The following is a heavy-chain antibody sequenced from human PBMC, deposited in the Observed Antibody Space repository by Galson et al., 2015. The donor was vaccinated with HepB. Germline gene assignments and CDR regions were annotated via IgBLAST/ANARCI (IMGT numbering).Heavy chain of an antibody. CDR1: GFTFDDYG. J-gene: IGHJ5*02. Sequence: SLRLSCAASGFTFDDYGMSWVRQTPGKGLEWVSGINWNGGSTGYADSVKGRFTISRDNAKNSLYLQMNSLRAEDTALYHCARDEWGQSRKVEYQLPDWFDPWGQGTLVTVSS. CDR2: INWNGGST. CDR3: ARDEWGQSRKVEYQLPDWFDP. V-gene: IGHV3-20*01. D-gene: IGHD2-2*01.